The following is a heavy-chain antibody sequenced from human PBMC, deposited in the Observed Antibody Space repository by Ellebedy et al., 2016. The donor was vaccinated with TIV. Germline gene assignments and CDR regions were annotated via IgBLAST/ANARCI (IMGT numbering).Heavy chain of an antibody. D-gene: IGHD7-27*01. V-gene: IGHV5-10-1*01. CDR2: LDAGVTRA. CDR1: GYNFPLYW. J-gene: IGHJ4*02. Sequence: GESLKISXATSGYNFPLYWITWVRQMPGKGLKWMGRLDAGVTRAHYSPSFQGHVTISTDKSTSIAYLQWSSLRASDTAMYYCARHELGENAAFDYWGQGTQVTVSS. CDR3: ARHELGENAAFDY.